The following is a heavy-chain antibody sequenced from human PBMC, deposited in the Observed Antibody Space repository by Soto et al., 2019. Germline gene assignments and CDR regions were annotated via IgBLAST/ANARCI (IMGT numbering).Heavy chain of an antibody. CDR3: GRDRGGGGFSH. Sequence: EVQLVESGGGLVQPGGSLRLSCAASGFTFNDYSMHWVRQAPGKGLGWLSYITSSSSPIYYADSVKGRFTISRDNAKNLVYLQMKGRAAGDAVSFFWGRDRGGGGFSHWGQGTLVTVSS. CDR1: GFTFNDYS. J-gene: IGHJ4*02. V-gene: IGHV3-48*01. D-gene: IGHD3-16*01. CDR2: ITSSSSPI.